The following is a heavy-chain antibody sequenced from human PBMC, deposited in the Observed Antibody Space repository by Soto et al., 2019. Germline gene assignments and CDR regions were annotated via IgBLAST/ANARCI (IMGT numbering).Heavy chain of an antibody. J-gene: IGHJ6*03. D-gene: IGHD4-17*01. Sequence: GASVKVSCKASGCAFSTYDINWVRQATGQGLEWMEWMNPKSGNTGCPQKFQGRVTMTRNTSISTAYMELSSLRSEDTAVYYCARGPRGDYVSYYYYYYMDVWGKGTTVTVSS. V-gene: IGHV1-8*01. CDR1: GCAFSTYD. CDR3: ARGPRGDYVSYYYYYYMDV. CDR2: MNPKSGNT.